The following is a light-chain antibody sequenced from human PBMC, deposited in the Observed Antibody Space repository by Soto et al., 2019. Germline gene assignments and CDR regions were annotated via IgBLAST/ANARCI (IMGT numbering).Light chain of an antibody. V-gene: IGKV3-11*01. Sequence: EIVLTQSPATLSLSPGERATLSCRASQSVSSYLAWYQQKPGQAPRLLIYDASNRATGIPARFSGSGSGTDVTLTISSLEPEDFAVYYCQQRSNWLATFGGGTKVEIK. CDR2: DAS. J-gene: IGKJ4*01. CDR3: QQRSNWLAT. CDR1: QSVSSY.